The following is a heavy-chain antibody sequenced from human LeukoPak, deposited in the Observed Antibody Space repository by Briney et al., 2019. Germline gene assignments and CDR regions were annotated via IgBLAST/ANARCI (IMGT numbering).Heavy chain of an antibody. V-gene: IGHV3-9*01. J-gene: IGHJ4*02. CDR3: AKDIGIAAASVFDY. Sequence: PGGSLRLSCAASGFTFDDYAMHWVRQAPGKGLEWVSGISWNSGSIGYADSVKGRFTISRDNAKNSLYLQMNSLRAEDTALYYCAKDIGIAAASVFDYWGQGTLVTVSS. CDR1: GFTFDDYA. CDR2: ISWNSGSI. D-gene: IGHD6-13*01.